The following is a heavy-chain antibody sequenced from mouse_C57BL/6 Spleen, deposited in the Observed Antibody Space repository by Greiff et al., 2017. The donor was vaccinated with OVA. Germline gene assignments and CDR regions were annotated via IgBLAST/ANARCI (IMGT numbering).Heavy chain of an antibody. J-gene: IGHJ2*01. D-gene: IGHD3-1*01. V-gene: IGHV1-82*01. CDR3: ARRHDGTAQALFDY. CDR2: IYPGDGDT. CDR1: GYAFSSSW. Sequence: QVQLQQSGPELVKPGASVKISCKASGYAFSSSWMNWVKQRPGKGLEWIGRIYPGDGDTNYNGKFKGKATLTADKSSSTAYMQLSSLTSEDSAVYFCARRHDGTAQALFDYWGQGTTLTVSS.